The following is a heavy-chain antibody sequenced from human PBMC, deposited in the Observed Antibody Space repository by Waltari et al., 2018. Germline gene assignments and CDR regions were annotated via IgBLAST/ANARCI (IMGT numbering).Heavy chain of an antibody. CDR1: GYTFTGYQ. D-gene: IGHD1-26*01. Sequence: QVHLVQSGAEVKKPGASVKVSCKASGYTFTGYQIHWVRQAPGQGLEWMGWINPNWCGTNYAQNFQGRVTITRDTSIRTAYMELSRLRSDDTAMYYCARDLVVGSGDYWGQGTLVTVSS. CDR3: ARDLVVGSGDY. CDR2: INPNWCGT. J-gene: IGHJ4*02. V-gene: IGHV1-2*02.